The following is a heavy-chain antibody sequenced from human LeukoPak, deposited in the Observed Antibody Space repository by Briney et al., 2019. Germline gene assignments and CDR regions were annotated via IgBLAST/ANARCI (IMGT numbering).Heavy chain of an antibody. V-gene: IGHV4-39*01. Sequence: PSETLSLTCTVSGGSISSSSYYWGWIRQPPGKGLEWIGSIYYSGSTYYNPSLKSRVTISVDTSKNQFSLKLSSVTAADTAVYYCARQYYYDSGGYPFDYWGQGTLVTVSS. D-gene: IGHD3-22*01. CDR2: IYYSGST. CDR3: ARQYYYDSGGYPFDY. CDR1: GGSISSSSYY. J-gene: IGHJ4*02.